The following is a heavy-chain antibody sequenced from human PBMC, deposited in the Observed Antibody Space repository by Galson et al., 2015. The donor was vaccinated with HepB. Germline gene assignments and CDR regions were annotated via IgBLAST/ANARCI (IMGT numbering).Heavy chain of an antibody. J-gene: IGHJ5*02. V-gene: IGHV5-51*01. CDR1: GYSFTSYW. CDR3: ARQGHYYDSSGPVNWFDP. D-gene: IGHD3-22*01. CDR2: IYPGDSDT. Sequence: QSGAEVKKPGESLRISCKGSGYSFTSYWIGWVRQMPGKGLEWMGIIYPGDSDTRYSPSFQGQVTISADKSISTAYLQWSSLKASDTAMYYCARQGHYYDSSGPVNWFDPWGQGTLVTVSS.